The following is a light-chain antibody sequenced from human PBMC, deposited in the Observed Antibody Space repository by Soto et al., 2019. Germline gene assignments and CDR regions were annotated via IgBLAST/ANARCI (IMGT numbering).Light chain of an antibody. J-gene: IGLJ1*01. Sequence: QSALTQPPSASGTPGQRVTISCSGSSSNIGADYVFWYQQLPGTAPKVLIYRNNQRPSGVPDRFSGSKSGTSASLAISGLRSEDEADYYCATWDDSLGRYVFGTGTKVTVL. CDR1: SSNIGADY. CDR2: RNN. V-gene: IGLV1-47*01. CDR3: ATWDDSLGRYV.